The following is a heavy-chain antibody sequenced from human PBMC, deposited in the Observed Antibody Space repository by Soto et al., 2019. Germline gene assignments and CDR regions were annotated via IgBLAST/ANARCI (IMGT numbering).Heavy chain of an antibody. Sequence: QVQLQESGPGLVKPSETLSLTCTVSGGSISSYYWSWIRQPPGKGLEWIGYIYYSGSTNYNPSLKSRVTISVDTSKNQFSLKLSSVTAADTAVYYRARQRPGSGWDYWSQGTLVTVSS. CDR3: ARQRPGSGWDY. CDR1: GGSISSYY. D-gene: IGHD6-19*01. V-gene: IGHV4-59*01. CDR2: IYYSGST. J-gene: IGHJ4*02.